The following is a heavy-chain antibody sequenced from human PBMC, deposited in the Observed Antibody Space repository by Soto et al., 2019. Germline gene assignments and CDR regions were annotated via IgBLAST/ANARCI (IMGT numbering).Heavy chain of an antibody. J-gene: IGHJ3*02. CDR1: GFTFSSYG. Sequence: GGSLRLSCAASGFTFSSYGMHWVRQAPGKGLEWVAVISYDGSNKYYADSVKGRFTISRDNSKNTLYLQMNSLRAEDTAVYYCAKDLERFNYYDSSGYYYAQGAFDIWGQGTMVTVSS. D-gene: IGHD3-22*01. V-gene: IGHV3-30*18. CDR2: ISYDGSNK. CDR3: AKDLERFNYYDSSGYYYAQGAFDI.